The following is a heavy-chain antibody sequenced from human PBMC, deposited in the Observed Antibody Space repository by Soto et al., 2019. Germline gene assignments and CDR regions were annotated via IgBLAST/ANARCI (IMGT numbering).Heavy chain of an antibody. D-gene: IGHD4-17*01. CDR3: AKPSVPRPRKTVTFDF. V-gene: IGHV3-23*01. Sequence: EVQLLESGGGLVQPGGSLRLSCAASGFTFSSYAMSWVRQAPGKGLEWVSANSGSGGSTYYADSVKGRFTISRDNSKNTLYLQMNRLRAEDTAVYYCAKPSVPRPRKTVTFDFWGQGPLVTVSS. CDR1: GFTFSSYA. CDR2: NSGSGGST. J-gene: IGHJ5*01.